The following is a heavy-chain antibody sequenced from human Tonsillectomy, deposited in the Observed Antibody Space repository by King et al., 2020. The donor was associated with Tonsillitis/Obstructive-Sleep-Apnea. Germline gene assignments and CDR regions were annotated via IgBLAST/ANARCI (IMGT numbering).Heavy chain of an antibody. CDR3: AREEYYYDSSGLDY. CDR1: GYTFTGYY. J-gene: IGHJ4*02. D-gene: IGHD3-22*01. Sequence: QLVQSGAEVKKPGASVKVSCKASGYTFTGYYIHWVRQAPGQGLEWMGWINPNSGGTNYAQKFQGWITMTRDTSISTAYMELSRLRSDDTAGYYCAREEYYYDSSGLDYWGQGTLVTVSS. V-gene: IGHV1-2*04. CDR2: INPNSGGT.